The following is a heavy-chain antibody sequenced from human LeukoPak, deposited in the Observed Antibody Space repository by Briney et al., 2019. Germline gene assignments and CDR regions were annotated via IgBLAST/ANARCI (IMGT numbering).Heavy chain of an antibody. J-gene: IGHJ4*02. CDR2: IYYRGST. CDR1: GGSISSGDYY. D-gene: IGHD3-10*01. V-gene: IGHV4-31*03. Sequence: SETLPLTCTVSGGSISSGDYYWSWIRQHPGKGLEWIGYIYYRGSTYYNPSLKSRVTISVDTSKNQFSLKLSSVTAADTAVYYCARFRISRGEFEELLYYFDYWGQGTLVTVSS. CDR3: ARFRISRGEFEELLYYFDY.